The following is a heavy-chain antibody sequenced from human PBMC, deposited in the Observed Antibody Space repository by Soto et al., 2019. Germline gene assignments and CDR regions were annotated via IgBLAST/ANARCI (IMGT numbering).Heavy chain of an antibody. Sequence: EVQLVESGGGLVQPGGSLRLSCAASGFTFSSYDMHWVRQATGKGLEWVSAIGTAGDTYYPGSVKGRFTISRENAKNSLYLHMNSLRAGDTDVYYCARSYSSSWPGYYYGMDVWGQGTTVTVSS. J-gene: IGHJ6*02. CDR3: ARSYSSSWPGYYYGMDV. D-gene: IGHD6-13*01. V-gene: IGHV3-13*01. CDR2: IGTAGDT. CDR1: GFTFSSYD.